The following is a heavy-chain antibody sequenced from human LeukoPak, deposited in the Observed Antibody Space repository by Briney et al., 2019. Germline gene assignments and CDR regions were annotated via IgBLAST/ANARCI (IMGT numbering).Heavy chain of an antibody. V-gene: IGHV4-61*08. CDR3: ARKGPGGWNWFDP. CDR1: GGSISTGDLY. CDR2: IYYSGST. J-gene: IGHJ5*02. Sequence: SETLSLTCSVSGGSISTGDLYWSWIRQPPGKGLEYIGYIYYSGSTNYNPSLKSRVTISVDTSKNQFSLKLSSVTAADTAVYYCARKGPGGWNWFDPWGQGTLVTVSS. D-gene: IGHD4-23*01.